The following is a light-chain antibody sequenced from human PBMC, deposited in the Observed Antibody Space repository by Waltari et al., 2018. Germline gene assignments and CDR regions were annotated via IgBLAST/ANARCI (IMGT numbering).Light chain of an antibody. CDR2: DVS. J-gene: IGLJ2*01. V-gene: IGLV2-14*01. CDR3: SSQSSNDVVL. Sequence: QSALTQPASVSGSPGQSVTIFCAGTSNDVGGYNSVSWYQEHPGQAPRVIIYDVSDRPSGVSARFSGSKSGHTASLTISGLQAEDEADYYCSSQSSNDVVLFGGGTKLTVL. CDR1: SNDVGGYNS.